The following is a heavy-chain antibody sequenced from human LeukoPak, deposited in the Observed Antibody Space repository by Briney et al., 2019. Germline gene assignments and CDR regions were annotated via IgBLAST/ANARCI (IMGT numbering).Heavy chain of an antibody. CDR1: GYTFTGYY. Sequence: ASVKVSCKASGYTFTGYYMHWVRQAPGQGLEWVGWINPNSGGTNYAQKFQGRVTMTRDTSISTAYMELSRLRSDDTAVYYCARDYHGSGFNNWFDPWGQGTLVTVSS. J-gene: IGHJ5*02. D-gene: IGHD3-10*01. V-gene: IGHV1-2*02. CDR2: INPNSGGT. CDR3: ARDYHGSGFNNWFDP.